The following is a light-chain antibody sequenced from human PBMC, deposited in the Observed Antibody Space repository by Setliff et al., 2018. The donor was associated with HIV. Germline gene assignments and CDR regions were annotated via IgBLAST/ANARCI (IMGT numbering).Light chain of an antibody. CDR3: TSYTTSSSPYV. J-gene: IGLJ1*01. V-gene: IGLV2-14*03. CDR1: RSDVGGYVY. CDR2: NVN. Sequence: QSALTQPASVSGSPGQSITSSCTGTRSDVGGYVYVSWYQHHPGKAPKLIIYNVNKRPSGVSNRLSGSKSGNTASLTISGLQAEDEADYYCTSYTTSSSPYVFGTGTKVTVL.